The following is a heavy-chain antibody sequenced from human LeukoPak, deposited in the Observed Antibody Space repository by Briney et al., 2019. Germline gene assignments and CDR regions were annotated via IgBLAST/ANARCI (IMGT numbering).Heavy chain of an antibody. Sequence: SETLSLTCTVSGGSISSYYWSWIRHPAGKGLEWIGRIYTSGSTNYNPSLKSRVTMSVDTSKNQFSLKLSSVTAADTAVYYCAREAAAGRVYFDYWGQGTLVTVPS. CDR1: GGSISSYY. D-gene: IGHD6-13*01. V-gene: IGHV4-4*07. CDR2: IYTSGST. J-gene: IGHJ4*02. CDR3: AREAAAGRVYFDY.